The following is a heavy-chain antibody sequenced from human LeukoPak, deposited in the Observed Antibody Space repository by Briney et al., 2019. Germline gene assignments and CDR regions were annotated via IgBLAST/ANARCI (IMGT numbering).Heavy chain of an antibody. CDR3: ARWGGDYVLRFLEWLPSGRGMDV. V-gene: IGHV4-30-4*01. J-gene: IGHJ6*02. CDR1: GASISSGDYY. D-gene: IGHD3-3*01. CDR2: IYYSGST. Sequence: PSQTLSLTCTVSGASISSGDYYWSWIRQPPGKGLEWIGYIYYSGSTYYNPSLKSRVTISVDTSKNQFSLKLSSVTAADTAVYYCARWGGDYVLRFLEWLPSGRGMDVWGQGTTVTVSS.